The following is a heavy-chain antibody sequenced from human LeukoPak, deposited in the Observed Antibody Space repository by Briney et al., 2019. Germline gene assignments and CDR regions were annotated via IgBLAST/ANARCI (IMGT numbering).Heavy chain of an antibody. CDR2: IYYSGST. D-gene: IGHD1-26*01. J-gene: IGHJ4*02. CDR3: ARAEEGGSYFVDY. Sequence: SETLSLTCTVSGGSISSSSYYWGWIRQPPGKGLEWIGSIYYSGSTYYSPSLKSRVTISVDTSKNQFSLKLSSVTAAGTAVYYCARAEEGGSYFVDYWGQGTLVTVSS. CDR1: GGSISSSSYY. V-gene: IGHV4-39*01.